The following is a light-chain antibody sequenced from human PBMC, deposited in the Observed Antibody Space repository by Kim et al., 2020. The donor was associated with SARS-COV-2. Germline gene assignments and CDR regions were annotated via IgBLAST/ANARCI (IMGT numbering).Light chain of an antibody. Sequence: NFMLTQPHSVSESPGKTVTISCTRSSGSIDDNYVQWYQQRPGGVPTAVIYEDDQRPSGVSDRFSGSIDNSSNSASLTISGLRTEDEADYYCQSYNREKVLFGRGTQVNVL. J-gene: IGLJ2*01. V-gene: IGLV6-57*04. CDR2: EDD. CDR3: QSYNREKVL. CDR1: SGSIDDNY.